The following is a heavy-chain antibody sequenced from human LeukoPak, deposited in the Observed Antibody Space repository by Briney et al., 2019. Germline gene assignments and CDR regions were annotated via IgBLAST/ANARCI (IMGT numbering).Heavy chain of an antibody. CDR2: IGASGT. J-gene: IGHJ4*02. CDR1: GLTFSSCA. D-gene: IGHD1-26*01. CDR3: AKDHGSGSQIG. Sequence: GGSLRLSCAASGLTFSSCAMSWVRQTPGKGLEWVSGIGASGTYYADSVKGRFTISRDNSKNTLYLQMNSLRAEDTAVYYCAKDHGSGSQIGWGQGTLVTVSS. V-gene: IGHV3-23*01.